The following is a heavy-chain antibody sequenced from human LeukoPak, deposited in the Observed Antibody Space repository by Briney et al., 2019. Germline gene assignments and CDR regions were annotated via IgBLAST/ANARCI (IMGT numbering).Heavy chain of an antibody. CDR1: SGSISSSSYY. D-gene: IGHD5-18*01. CDR2: IYYSGST. V-gene: IGHV4-39*07. J-gene: IGHJ6*03. CDR3: ATYVRRRGYSYGSHYFYYYMDV. Sequence: PSETPSLTCTVSSGSISSSSYYWGWIRQPPGKGLEWIGSIYYSGSTYYNPSLKSRVTISVDTSKNQFSLKLSSVTAADTAVYYCATYVRRRGYSYGSHYFYYYMDVWGKGTTVTVSS.